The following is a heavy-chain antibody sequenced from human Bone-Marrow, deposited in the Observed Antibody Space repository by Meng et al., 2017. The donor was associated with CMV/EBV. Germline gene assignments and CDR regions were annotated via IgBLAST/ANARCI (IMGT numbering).Heavy chain of an antibody. J-gene: IGHJ6*02. V-gene: IGHV3-30*02. D-gene: IGHD4-17*01. CDR2: MRYDGSVE. CDR3: AKETTDVDSGTDV. CDR1: GFTLNNYG. Sequence: GESLKISCVTSGFTLNNYGMHWVRQAPGKGLEWVAFMRYDGSVEYYADSVKGRFIMSREYSRNIVYLHMNTLRPEDTAVYYCAKETTDVDSGTDVWGQGTTVTVSS.